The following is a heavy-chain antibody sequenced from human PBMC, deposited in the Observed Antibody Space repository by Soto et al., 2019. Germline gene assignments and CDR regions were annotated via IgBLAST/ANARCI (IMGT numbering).Heavy chain of an antibody. Sequence: PSETLSLTCTVSGGSVSSGSYYWSWIRQPPGKGLEWIGYIYYSGSTNYNPSLKSRVTISVDTSKNQFSLKLSSVTAADTAGYYGAASIAGAGKRGFDSWGQETLVTVSS. J-gene: IGHJ4*02. CDR1: GGSVSSGSYY. V-gene: IGHV4-61*01. D-gene: IGHD3-10*01. CDR2: IYYSGST. CDR3: AASIAGAGKRGFDS.